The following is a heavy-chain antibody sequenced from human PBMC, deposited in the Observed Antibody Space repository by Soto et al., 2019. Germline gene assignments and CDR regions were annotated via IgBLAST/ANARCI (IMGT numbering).Heavy chain of an antibody. Sequence: ASVKVSCKASGYTFTSYAMHWVRQAPGQRLEWMGWINAGNGNTKYSQKFQGRVTITRDTSASTAYMELSSLRSEDTAVYYCARFGRGSSWSNPDYWGQGTLVTSPQ. CDR1: GYTFTSYA. D-gene: IGHD6-13*01. CDR3: ARFGRGSSWSNPDY. V-gene: IGHV1-3*01. CDR2: INAGNGNT. J-gene: IGHJ4*02.